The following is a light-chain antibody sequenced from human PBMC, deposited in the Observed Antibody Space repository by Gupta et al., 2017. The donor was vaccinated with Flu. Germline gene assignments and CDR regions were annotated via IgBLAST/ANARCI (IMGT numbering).Light chain of an antibody. CDR2: RAS. Sequence: DIVITHSRDSLAVCLGERATINCKSSQSLLYTSNNKNELAWYQQKPGQPPKLLLHRASTRESGVPDRFRGRGSGTDFTLTISSLQAEDVAVYYCQQCYNTPLGFGHWTNLEIK. J-gene: IGKJ2*03. CDR3: QQCYNTPLG. CDR1: QSLLYTSNNKNE. V-gene: IGKV4-1*01.